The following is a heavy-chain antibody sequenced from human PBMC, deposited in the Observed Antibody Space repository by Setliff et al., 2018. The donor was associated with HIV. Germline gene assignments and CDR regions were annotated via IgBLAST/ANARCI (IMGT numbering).Heavy chain of an antibody. CDR3: ARETDY. Sequence: SETLSLTCTVSGGSISSHFWSWIRQPPGKGLEWIGTVSYSGSTNYNPSLKSRVTVSLDTSRNQFSLRLTSVTAADTAVYFCARETDYWSQGTLVTVSS. V-gene: IGHV4-59*11. J-gene: IGHJ4*02. CDR2: VSYSGST. CDR1: GGSISSHF.